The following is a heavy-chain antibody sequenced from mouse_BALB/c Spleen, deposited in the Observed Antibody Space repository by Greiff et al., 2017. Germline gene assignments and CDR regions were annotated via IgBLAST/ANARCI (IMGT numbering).Heavy chain of an antibody. V-gene: IGHV1-55*01. J-gene: IGHJ2*01. D-gene: IGHD2-12*01. CDR2: IYPGSGST. Sequence: QVQLQQPGAELVKPGTSVKLSCKASGYNFTSYWLNWVKLRPGQGLEWIGDIYPGSGSTNYNKTFKSKATLTVDTSSSTAYMQLSSLASEDSALYCSAKAYSGYWGQGTTLTVSS. CDR3: AKAYSGY. CDR1: GYNFTSYW.